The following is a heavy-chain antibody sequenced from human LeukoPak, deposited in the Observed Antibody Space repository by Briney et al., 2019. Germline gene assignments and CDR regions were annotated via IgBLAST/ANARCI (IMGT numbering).Heavy chain of an antibody. CDR3: ARDRYSSGWYGDFDC. CDR2: ISSDGSNN. CDR1: GFTFNSYA. V-gene: IGHV3-30-3*01. J-gene: IGHJ4*02. D-gene: IGHD6-19*01. Sequence: GGSLRLSCAASGFTFNSYAMHWVRQAPGKGLEWVAVISSDGSNNYYADSVKGRFTISRDNSKNTLYLQVNSLRAEDTAVYYSARDRYSSGWYGDFDCWGQGTLVTVSS.